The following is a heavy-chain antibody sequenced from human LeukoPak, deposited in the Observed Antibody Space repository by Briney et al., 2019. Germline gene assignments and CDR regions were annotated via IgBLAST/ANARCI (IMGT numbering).Heavy chain of an antibody. Sequence: GGSLRLSCAASGFTFSSYSMNWVRQAPGKGLEWVSSISSSSSYIYYADSVKGRFTISRDNAKNSLYLQMNSLRAEDTAVYYCARDSYDFWSLNNWFDPWGQGTLVTVSS. V-gene: IGHV3-21*01. CDR3: ARDSYDFWSLNNWFDP. D-gene: IGHD3-3*01. CDR1: GFTFSSYS. CDR2: ISSSSSYI. J-gene: IGHJ5*02.